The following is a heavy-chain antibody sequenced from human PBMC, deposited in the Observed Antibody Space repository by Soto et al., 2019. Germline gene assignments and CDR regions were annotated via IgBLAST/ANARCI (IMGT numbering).Heavy chain of an antibody. D-gene: IGHD3-22*01. Sequence: GESLKISCAASGFTFSSYAMSWVRQAPGKGLEWVSAISGSGGSTYYADSVKGRFTISRDNSKNTLYLQMNSLRAEDTAVYYCAKDVVVMYDAFDIWGQGTMVTVSS. CDR2: ISGSGGST. CDR3: AKDVVVMYDAFDI. V-gene: IGHV3-23*01. CDR1: GFTFSSYA. J-gene: IGHJ3*02.